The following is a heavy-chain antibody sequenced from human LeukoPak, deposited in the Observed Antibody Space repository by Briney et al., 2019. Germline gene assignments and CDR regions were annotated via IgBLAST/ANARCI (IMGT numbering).Heavy chain of an antibody. CDR1: GFTFTGYW. V-gene: IGHV3-74*01. Sequence: GGSLRLSCAASGFTFTGYWMHWVRQAPGKGLVWVSHINDDGSSTSYADSVKGRFTISRDNAKNTLYLQMNSLRAEDTAVYYCAWVPAAGQNYYYYYGMDVWGQGTTVTVSS. CDR2: INDDGSST. J-gene: IGHJ6*02. D-gene: IGHD2-2*01. CDR3: AWVPAAGQNYYYYYGMDV.